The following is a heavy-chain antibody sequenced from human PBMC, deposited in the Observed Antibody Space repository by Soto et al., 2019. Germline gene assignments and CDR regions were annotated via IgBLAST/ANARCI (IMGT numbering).Heavy chain of an antibody. CDR3: ARAEQQLVLGSFDY. D-gene: IGHD6-13*01. CDR1: GFTFSSYG. Sequence: QVQLVESGGGVVQPGRSLRLSCAASGFTFSSYGMHWVRQAPGKGLEWVAVIWYDGSNKYYADSVKGRFTISRDNSKNTLYLQMNSLRAEDTAVYYCARAEQQLVLGSFDYWGQGTLVTVSS. J-gene: IGHJ4*02. CDR2: IWYDGSNK. V-gene: IGHV3-33*01.